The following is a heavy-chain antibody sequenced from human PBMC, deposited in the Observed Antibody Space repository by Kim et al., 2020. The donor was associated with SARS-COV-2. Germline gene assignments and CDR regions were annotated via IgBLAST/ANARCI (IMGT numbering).Heavy chain of an antibody. J-gene: IGHJ4*02. V-gene: IGHV3-7*01. CDR3: ARESPHYDILTGPPDY. CDR2: IKQDGSEK. CDR1: GFTFSSYW. Sequence: GGSLRLSCAASGFTFSSYWMSWVRQAPGKGLEWVANIKQDGSEKYYVDSVKGRFTISRDNAKNSLYLQMNSLRAEDTAVYYCARESPHYDILTGPPDYWGQGTLVTVSS. D-gene: IGHD3-9*01.